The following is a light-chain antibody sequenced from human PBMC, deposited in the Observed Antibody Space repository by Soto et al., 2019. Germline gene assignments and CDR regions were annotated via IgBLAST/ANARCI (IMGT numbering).Light chain of an antibody. CDR1: QDIRKY. Sequence: IQVTQSTSSLSASVGDRVTITCRATQDIRKYLNWYQQKPGKAPKLLIYDASSLETGVPSRFSGSGSGTDFTLTISSLQPEDFATYYCQQYDNRPLIFGQGTRL. CDR2: DAS. V-gene: IGKV1-33*01. J-gene: IGKJ5*01. CDR3: QQYDNRPLI.